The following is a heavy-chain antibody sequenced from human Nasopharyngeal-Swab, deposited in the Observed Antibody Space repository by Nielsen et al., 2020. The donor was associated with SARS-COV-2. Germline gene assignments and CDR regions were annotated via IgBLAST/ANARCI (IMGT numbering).Heavy chain of an antibody. CDR3: TRDQGGGDPYDS. V-gene: IGHV1-46*01. J-gene: IGHJ4*02. CDR2: IDPFSGST. D-gene: IGHD2-21*02. Sequence: ASVKVSCKASGFTFTSYYFNWVRQAPGQGLEWMGTIDPFSGSTSYAQRFQGRITVTRDTSTSTVFMEVRSLTSEDTAVYYCTRDQGGGDPYDSWGQGTLVTVSS. CDR1: GFTFTSYY.